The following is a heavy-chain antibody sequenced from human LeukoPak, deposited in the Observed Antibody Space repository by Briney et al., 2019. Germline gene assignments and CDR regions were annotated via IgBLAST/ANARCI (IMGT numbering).Heavy chain of an antibody. J-gene: IGHJ4*02. CDR3: AKGAEGTIYFDY. D-gene: IGHD2-2*01. Sequence: PGRSLRLSCAASGFTFSSFGMHWVRQAPGKGLEWVSLISYDGSNNYYADSVKGRFTISRDNSKNKLYLQMNSLRAEDTAVYYCAKGAEGTIYFDYWGQGTLVTVSS. CDR1: GFTFSSFG. V-gene: IGHV3-30*18. CDR2: ISYDGSNN.